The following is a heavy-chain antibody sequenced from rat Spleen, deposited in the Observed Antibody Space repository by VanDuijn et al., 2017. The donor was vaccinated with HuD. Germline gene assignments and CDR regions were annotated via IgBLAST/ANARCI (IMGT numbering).Heavy chain of an antibody. V-gene: IGHV5-22*01. D-gene: IGHD1-2*01. Sequence: EVQLVESGGGLVQPGRSLKLSCAASGFTFSDYYMAWVRPAPTKGLEWVASISYEGTTNYYGDSVKGRFTISRDNAKSTLYLQMNSLQTEDTATYYCARGDYSSPRGGYWGQGVTVTVSS. CDR3: ARGDYSSPRGGY. CDR2: ISYEGTTN. CDR1: GFTFSDYY. J-gene: IGHJ2*01.